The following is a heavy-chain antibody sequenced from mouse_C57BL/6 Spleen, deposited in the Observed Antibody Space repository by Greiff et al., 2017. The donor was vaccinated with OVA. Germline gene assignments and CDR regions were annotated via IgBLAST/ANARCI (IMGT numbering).Heavy chain of an antibody. CDR2: ISDGGSYT. CDR1: GFTFSSYA. CDR3: ARGSIYYDYEGYFDV. J-gene: IGHJ1*03. V-gene: IGHV5-4*01. Sequence: EVHLVESGGGLVKPGGSLKLSCAASGFTFSSYAMSWVRQTPEKRLEWVATISDGGSYTYYPDNVKGRFTISRDNAKNNLYLQMSHLKSEDTAMYYCARGSIYYDYEGYFDVWGTGTTVTVSS. D-gene: IGHD2-4*01.